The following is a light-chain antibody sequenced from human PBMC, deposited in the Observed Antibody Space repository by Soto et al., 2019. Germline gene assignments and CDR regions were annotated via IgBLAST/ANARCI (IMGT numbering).Light chain of an antibody. Sequence: AIQMTQSPSSLSASVGDRVTITCRASQGIRNDLGWYQQRPGRAPRLLIYTSSKLQSGVPSRFRGRGSGTDFTLTTSSLQAEDVSNYYCLQDYAYPRTFGQGTKVEI. CDR2: TSS. V-gene: IGKV1-6*01. CDR3: LQDYAYPRT. CDR1: QGIRND. J-gene: IGKJ1*01.